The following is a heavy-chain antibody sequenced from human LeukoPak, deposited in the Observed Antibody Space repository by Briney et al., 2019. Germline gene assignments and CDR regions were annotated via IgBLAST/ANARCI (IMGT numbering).Heavy chain of an antibody. CDR3: AKAPPPFCSGGSCFDAFDI. Sequence: GGSLRLSCAASGFTFSSYAMSWVRQAPGKGLEWVSAISHSGVTTYYADSVKGRFTISRDNSKNTLHLQMNSLRAEDTAVYYCAKAPPPFCSGGSCFDAFDIWGQGTMVTVSS. CDR1: GFTFSSYA. V-gene: IGHV3-23*01. J-gene: IGHJ3*02. D-gene: IGHD2-15*01. CDR2: ISHSGVTT.